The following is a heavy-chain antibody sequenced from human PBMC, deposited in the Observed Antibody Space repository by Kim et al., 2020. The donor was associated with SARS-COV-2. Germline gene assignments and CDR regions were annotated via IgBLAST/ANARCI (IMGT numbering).Heavy chain of an antibody. D-gene: IGHD3-22*01. J-gene: IGHJ3*02. V-gene: IGHV4-59*08. CDR2: IYYSGST. CDR3: ARSPASRLSITMIVVVTPDAFDI. CDR1: GGSISSYY. Sequence: SETLSPTCTVSGGSISSYYWSWIRQPPGKGLEWIGYIYYSGSTNYNPSLKSRVTISVDTSKNQFSLKLSSVTAADTAVYYCARSPASRLSITMIVVVTPDAFDIWGQGTMVTVSS.